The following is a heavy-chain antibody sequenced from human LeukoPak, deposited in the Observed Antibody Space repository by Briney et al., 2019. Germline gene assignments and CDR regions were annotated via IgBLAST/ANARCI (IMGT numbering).Heavy chain of an antibody. J-gene: IGHJ4*02. CDR2: ISSISSYI. Sequence: GGSLRLSCAASGFTFSSHSMNWVRQAPGKGLEWVSSISSISSYIYYADSVKGRFTISRDNAKNSLYLQMNSLRAEDPAVYYCASGSGWYPKYYFDYWGPGNPVTVSS. V-gene: IGHV3-21*01. CDR1: GFTFSSHS. D-gene: IGHD6-19*01. CDR3: ASGSGWYPKYYFDY.